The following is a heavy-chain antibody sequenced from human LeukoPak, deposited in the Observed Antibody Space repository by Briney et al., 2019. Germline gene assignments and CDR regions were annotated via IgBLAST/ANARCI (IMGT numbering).Heavy chain of an antibody. CDR3: AREGYYGSGSYYRFDH. D-gene: IGHD3-10*01. Sequence: GGSLRLSCAASGFTFSSYWMTWVRQAPGKGLEWVANIGEDGSEKYYVDSVKGRFTISRDNAKNSLYLQVNSLRAEDTAVYYCAREGYYGSGSYYRFDHWGQGTLVTVSS. CDR2: IGEDGSEK. V-gene: IGHV3-7*01. J-gene: IGHJ4*02. CDR1: GFTFSSYW.